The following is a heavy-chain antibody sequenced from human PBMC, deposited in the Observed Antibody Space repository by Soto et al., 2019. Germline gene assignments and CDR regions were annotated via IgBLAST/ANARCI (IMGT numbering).Heavy chain of an antibody. Sequence: GGSLRLSCAASGFTFSSYWMHWVRQAPGKGLVWVSRINSDGSSTSYADSVKGRFTISRDNAKNTLYLQMNNLRAEDTAVYYCASVHITMVRGVIISSYGMDVWGQGTTVTVSS. D-gene: IGHD3-10*01. V-gene: IGHV3-74*01. CDR1: GFTFSSYW. J-gene: IGHJ6*02. CDR3: ASVHITMVRGVIISSYGMDV. CDR2: INSDGSST.